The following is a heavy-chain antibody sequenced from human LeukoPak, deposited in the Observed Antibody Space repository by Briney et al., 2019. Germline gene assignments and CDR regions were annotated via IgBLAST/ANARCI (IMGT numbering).Heavy chain of an antibody. CDR1: GFTFSSYN. CDR3: ARDLAPTMVRGVQPSGY. D-gene: IGHD3-10*01. V-gene: IGHV3-48*01. J-gene: IGHJ4*02. Sequence: GGSLRLSCVASGFTFSSYNMNWVRQAPGRGLEWASYISSSSGTIYYADSVKGRFTISRDNAKNSLYLQMSSLRAEDTALYYCARDLAPTMVRGVQPSGYWGQGTLVTVSS. CDR2: ISSSSGTI.